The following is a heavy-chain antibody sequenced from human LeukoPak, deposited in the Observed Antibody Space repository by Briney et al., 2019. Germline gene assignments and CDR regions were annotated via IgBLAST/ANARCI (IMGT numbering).Heavy chain of an antibody. D-gene: IGHD6-19*01. J-gene: IGHJ6*03. CDR1: GYTFSSYG. V-gene: IGHV3-30*18. CDR2: ISYDGSNK. CDR3: AKDTSSGWSPDYYYYYMDV. Sequence: SCKASGYTFSSYGMHWVRQAPGKGLEWVAVISYDGSNKYYADSVKGRFTISRDNSKNTLYLQMNSLRAEDTAVYYCAKDTSSGWSPDYYYYYMDVWGKGTTVTISS.